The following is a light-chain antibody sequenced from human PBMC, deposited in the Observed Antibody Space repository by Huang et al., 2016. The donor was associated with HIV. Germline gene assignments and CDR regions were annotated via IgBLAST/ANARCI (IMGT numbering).Light chain of an antibody. Sequence: EIVMTQSPATLSVFPGERATLSCRASQSVSSYLAWYQQKPGQSPRLRLHGASTRTTGIPARFSGSGSGTEFTLTISSLQSEDFAVYYCQQYTNWPRTFGQGTKVEI. J-gene: IGKJ1*01. CDR2: GAS. CDR3: QQYTNWPRT. CDR1: QSVSSY. V-gene: IGKV3-15*01.